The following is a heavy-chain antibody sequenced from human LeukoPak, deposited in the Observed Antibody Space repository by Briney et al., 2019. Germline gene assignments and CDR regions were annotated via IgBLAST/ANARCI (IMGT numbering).Heavy chain of an antibody. J-gene: IGHJ4*02. D-gene: IGHD2-2*03. Sequence: GGSLRLSCAASGFTFSSYDMNWVRQAPGKGLEWVSSISSSSSYIYYADSVKGRFTISRDNAKNSLYLQMNSLRAEDTAVYYCARGRLGIVVVPAANPIDYWGQGTLVTVSS. CDR2: ISSSSSYI. V-gene: IGHV3-21*01. CDR1: GFTFSSYD. CDR3: ARGRLGIVVVPAANPIDY.